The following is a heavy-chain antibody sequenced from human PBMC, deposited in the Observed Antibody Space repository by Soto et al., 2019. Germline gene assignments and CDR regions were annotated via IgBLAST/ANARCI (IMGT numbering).Heavy chain of an antibody. D-gene: IGHD2-15*01. CDR2: IIPIFGTA. CDR3: ARGDLGYCSGTSCSSNWFDP. CDR1: GGTFSSYV. V-gene: IGHV1-69*13. J-gene: IGHJ5*02. Sequence: SVKVSCKASGGTFSSYVISWVRPAPGQGLEWMGGIIPIFGTANYAQKFQGRVTITADESTSTAYMELSSLRSEDTAVYYCARGDLGYCSGTSCSSNWFDPWGQGTLVTVSS.